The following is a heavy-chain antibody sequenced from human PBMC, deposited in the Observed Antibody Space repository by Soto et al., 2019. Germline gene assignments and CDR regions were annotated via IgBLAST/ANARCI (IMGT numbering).Heavy chain of an antibody. D-gene: IGHD2-15*01. Sequence: ASVKVSCKASGYTFTSYGISWVRQAPGQGLEWMGWISAYNGNTNYAQKFQGRVTMTTDTSTSTAYMELRSLTSDDTAVYYCAREGYCSSGSCALYSHEYFGMDVWGQGTMVSVSS. CDR3: AREGYCSSGSCALYSHEYFGMDV. CDR1: GYTFTSYG. J-gene: IGHJ6*02. V-gene: IGHV1-18*04. CDR2: ISAYNGNT.